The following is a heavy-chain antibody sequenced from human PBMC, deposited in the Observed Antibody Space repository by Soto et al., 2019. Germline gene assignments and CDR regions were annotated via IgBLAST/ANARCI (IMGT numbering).Heavy chain of an antibody. CDR1: GGSLSGGEYY. V-gene: IGHV4-31*02. Sequence: QVQLHQSGPGLVRPSQTLSLTCSVSGGSLSGGEYYWSWLRQHAGAGLEWIGYVHRSGTTFYKSSLRNRLSMSIDTSNNRFSLKLTSVTAADTAMYYCARHDVDSSMVFDYWGQGSLVTVSS. CDR2: VHRSGTT. D-gene: IGHD5-18*01. J-gene: IGHJ4*02. CDR3: ARHDVDSSMVFDY.